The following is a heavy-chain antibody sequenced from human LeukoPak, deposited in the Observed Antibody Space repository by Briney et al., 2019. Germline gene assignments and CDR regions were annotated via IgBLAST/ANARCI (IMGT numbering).Heavy chain of an antibody. CDR3: AKDDVVVVPGGLPYYYYGMDV. V-gene: IGHV3-23*01. D-gene: IGHD2-2*01. Sequence: GGSPRLSCAASGFTFSSYAMSWVRQAPGKGLEWVSAISGSGGSTYYADSVKGRFTISRDNSKNTLYLQMNSLRAEDTAVYYCAKDDVVVVPGGLPYYYYGMDVWGQGTTVTVSS. CDR1: GFTFSSYA. CDR2: ISGSGGST. J-gene: IGHJ6*02.